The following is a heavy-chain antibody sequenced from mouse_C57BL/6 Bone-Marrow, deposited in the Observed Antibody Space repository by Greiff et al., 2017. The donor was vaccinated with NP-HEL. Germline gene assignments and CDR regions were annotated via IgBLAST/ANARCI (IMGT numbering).Heavy chain of an antibody. D-gene: IGHD1-1*01. CDR1: GFTFSDYY. CDR2: INYDGSST. V-gene: IGHV5-16*01. J-gene: IGHJ1*03. Sequence: EVHLVESEGGLVQPGSSMKLSCTASGFTFSDYYMAWVRQVPEKGLEWVANINYDGSSTYYLDSLKSRFIISRDNAKNILYLQMSSLKSEDTATYYCARAHYYGSSYRWYFDVWGTGTTVTVSS. CDR3: ARAHYYGSSYRWYFDV.